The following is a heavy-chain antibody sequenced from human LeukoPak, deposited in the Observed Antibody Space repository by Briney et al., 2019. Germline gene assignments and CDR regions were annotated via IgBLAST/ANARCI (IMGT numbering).Heavy chain of an antibody. J-gene: IGHJ5*02. CDR3: AKKLVMGPTGGFDP. CDR2: ITGSGGST. CDR1: GFTFISYT. V-gene: IGHV3-23*01. Sequence: GGSLRLSCAASGFTFISYTMGWVRQAPGKGLEWVSTITGSGGSTSYADSVKGRFTISRDNSRSTLFLQMNSLRAEDTAVYYCAKKLVMGPTGGFDPWGQGTLVTVSS. D-gene: IGHD1-26*01.